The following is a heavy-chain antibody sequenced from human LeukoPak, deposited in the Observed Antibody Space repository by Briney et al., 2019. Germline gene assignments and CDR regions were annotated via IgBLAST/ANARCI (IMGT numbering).Heavy chain of an antibody. CDR3: AASLWFGIYPDY. CDR1: GFTFSTYN. V-gene: IGHV3-21*01. CDR2: ITSSSSYA. Sequence: GGALRLSCEASGFTFSTYNMNWVRQAPGKRLEWVSSITSSSSYAFYADSVKGRFTISRDNAKSSLYLQMNNLRAEDTAVYYCAASLWFGIYPDYWGQGSLVTVSS. D-gene: IGHD3-10*01. J-gene: IGHJ4*02.